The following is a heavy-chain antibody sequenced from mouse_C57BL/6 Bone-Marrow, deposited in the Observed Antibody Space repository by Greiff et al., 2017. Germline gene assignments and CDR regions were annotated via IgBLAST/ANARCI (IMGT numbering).Heavy chain of an antibody. CDR3: VRHGGYYGSSYRYFDV. CDR2: IRSKSNNYAT. D-gene: IGHD1-1*01. Sequence: EVQLAESGGGLVQPKGSLKLSCAASGFSFNTYAMNWVRQAPGKGLEWVARIRSKSNNYATYYADSVKDRFTISRDDSESMLYLQMNNLKTEDTAMYYCVRHGGYYGSSYRYFDVWGTGTTVTVSS. CDR1: GFSFNTYA. J-gene: IGHJ1*03. V-gene: IGHV10-1*01.